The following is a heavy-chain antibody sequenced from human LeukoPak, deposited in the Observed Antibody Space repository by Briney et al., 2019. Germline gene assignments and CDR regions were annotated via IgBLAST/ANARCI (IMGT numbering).Heavy chain of an antibody. Sequence: PGGSLRLSCVASGSTFSSYAMSWVRQAPGKGLEWVSGISITGGSTYYTDSVKGRFTISRDNSKNTLYLQMNSLRVEDTAVYYCATLSVAAGDWDDDFWGQGTLLTVSS. CDR3: ATLSVAAGDWDDDF. D-gene: IGHD6-13*01. CDR1: GSTFSSYA. V-gene: IGHV3-23*01. CDR2: ISITGGST. J-gene: IGHJ4*02.